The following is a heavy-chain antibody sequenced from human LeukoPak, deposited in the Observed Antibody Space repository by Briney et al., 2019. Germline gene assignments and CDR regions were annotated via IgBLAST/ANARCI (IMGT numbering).Heavy chain of an antibody. CDR2: ISAYNGNT. Sequence: GASVKVSCKASGYTFTSYGISWVRQAPGQGLEWMGWISAYNGNTNYAQKLQGRVTMTTDTSTSTAYMELRCLRSDDTAVYYCARDPSSPYYYGSGSGRFDPWGQGTLVTVSS. D-gene: IGHD3-10*01. CDR1: GYTFTSYG. CDR3: ARDPSSPYYYGSGSGRFDP. V-gene: IGHV1-18*01. J-gene: IGHJ5*02.